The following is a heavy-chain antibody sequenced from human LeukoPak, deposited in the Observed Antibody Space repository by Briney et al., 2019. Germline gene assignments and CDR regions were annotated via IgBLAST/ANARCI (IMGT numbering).Heavy chain of an antibody. CDR2: IDPSDSYT. V-gene: IGHV5-10-1*01. D-gene: IGHD1-1*01. CDR1: GYSFTSYW. J-gene: IGHJ4*02. CDR3: ARHGHWNDVDFFDY. Sequence: GESLKISCKGSGYSFTSYWISWVRQMPGKGPEWMGRIDPSDSYTNYSPSFQGHVTISADKSISTAYLQWSSLKASDTAMYYCARHGHWNDVDFFDYWGQGTLVTVSS.